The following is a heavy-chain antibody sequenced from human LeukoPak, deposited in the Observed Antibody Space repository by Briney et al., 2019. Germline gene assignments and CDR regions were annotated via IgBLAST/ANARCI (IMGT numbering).Heavy chain of an antibody. V-gene: IGHV1-18*04. CDR3: ARVRLLWFGEGYNWFDP. CDR2: ISAYNGNT. Sequence: ASVKVSCKASGYTFTSYGISWVRQAPGQGLEWMGWISAYNGNTNYAQKLQGRVTMTTDTSTSTAYMELRSLRSDDTAVYYCARVRLLWFGEGYNWFDPWGQGTLVTVSS. J-gene: IGHJ5*02. CDR1: GYTFTSYG. D-gene: IGHD3-10*01.